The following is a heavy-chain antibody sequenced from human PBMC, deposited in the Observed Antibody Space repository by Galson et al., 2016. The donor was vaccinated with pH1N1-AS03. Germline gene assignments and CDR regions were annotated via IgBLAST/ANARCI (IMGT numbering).Heavy chain of an antibody. CDR3: AKDKSYGDYPSWFDP. V-gene: IGHV3-23*01. D-gene: IGHD4-17*01. J-gene: IGHJ5*02. CDR2: ISGRGDST. CDR1: GFTFSSYA. Sequence: LRLSCAASGFTFSSYAMSWVRQAPGKGLEWVSAISGRGDSTYYADSVEGRFTISRDNSKNTLYLQMNSLRAEDTAVYYCAKDKSYGDYPSWFDPWGQGTLVTVSS.